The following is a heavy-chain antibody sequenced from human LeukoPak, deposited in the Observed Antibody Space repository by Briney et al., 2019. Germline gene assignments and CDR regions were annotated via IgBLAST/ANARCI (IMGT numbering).Heavy chain of an antibody. Sequence: GESLKISCQSFGYRFASYLIAWVRQTPGKGLEWMGIIYPGDSDARYSPSFQGQVIISADKSISTAYLQWSSLKASDTAMYYCASLTVTNTLDYWGQGTLVTVSS. D-gene: IGHD4-17*01. CDR1: GYRFASYL. V-gene: IGHV5-51*01. CDR3: ASLTVTNTLDY. J-gene: IGHJ4*02. CDR2: IYPGDSDA.